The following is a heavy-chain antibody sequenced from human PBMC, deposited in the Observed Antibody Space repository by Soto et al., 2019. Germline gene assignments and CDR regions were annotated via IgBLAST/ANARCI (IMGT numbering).Heavy chain of an antibody. CDR2: IIPILGIA. Sequence: SVKVSCKASGGTFSSYTISWVRQAPGQGLEWMGRIIPILGIANYAQKFQGRVTITADKSTSTAYMELSSLRSEDTAVYYCASGEDYDILTGYQTDMINWGQGTLVTVSS. CDR1: GGTFSSYT. V-gene: IGHV1-69*02. CDR3: ASGEDYDILTGYQTDMIN. D-gene: IGHD3-9*01. J-gene: IGHJ4*02.